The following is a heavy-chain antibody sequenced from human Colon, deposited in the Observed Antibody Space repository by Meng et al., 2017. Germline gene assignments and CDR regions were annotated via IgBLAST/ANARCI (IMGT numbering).Heavy chain of an antibody. CDR2: INYSGRT. Sequence: SETLSLTCLVPGGSANSGTYYWSWIRQPPGRERECIGDINYSGRTNYHPSLKSRVTISIDTSKNQFSLKLDSVIAADTAVYYCATYQGFYGSFDSWGQGRLVTVSS. CDR1: GGSANSGTYY. V-gene: IGHV4-61*01. D-gene: IGHD2-2*01. J-gene: IGHJ4*02. CDR3: ATYQGFYGSFDS.